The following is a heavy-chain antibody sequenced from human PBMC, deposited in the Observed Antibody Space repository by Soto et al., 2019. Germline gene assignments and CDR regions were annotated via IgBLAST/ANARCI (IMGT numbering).Heavy chain of an antibody. J-gene: IGHJ5*02. CDR3: TTDQEVVVVPDDSWFDP. D-gene: IGHD2-2*01. CDR2: IKSKTDGGTT. CDR1: GFTFSNAW. V-gene: IGHV3-15*07. Sequence: GGSLRLSCAASGFTFSNAWMNWVRQAPGKGLEWVGRIKSKTDGGTTDYAAPVKGRFTISRDDSKNTLYLQMNSLKTEDTAVYYCTTDQEVVVVPDDSWFDPWGQGTLVTVSS.